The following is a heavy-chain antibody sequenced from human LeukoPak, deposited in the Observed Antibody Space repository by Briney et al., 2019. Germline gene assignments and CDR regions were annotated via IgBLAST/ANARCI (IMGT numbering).Heavy chain of an antibody. V-gene: IGHV4-38-2*02. J-gene: IGHJ4*02. Sequence: SETLSLTCTVSGYSISSGYYWGWIRQPPGKGLEWIGSIYYSGSTYCNPSLKSRVTISVDTSKNQFSLKLSSVTAADTAVYYCARVSGGSLFDYWGQGTLVTVSS. CDR2: IYYSGST. CDR3: ARVSGGSLFDY. CDR1: GYSISSGYY. D-gene: IGHD4-23*01.